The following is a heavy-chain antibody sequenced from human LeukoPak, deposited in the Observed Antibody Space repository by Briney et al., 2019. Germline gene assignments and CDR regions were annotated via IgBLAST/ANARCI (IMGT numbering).Heavy chain of an antibody. Sequence: GESLKISCKGSGYSFTSYWIGWVRQMPGKGLEWMGIIYPGDSDTRYSPSFQGQVTISADKSISTAYLQWSSLKASDTAMYYCARHVRFGYGGGYYYYMDVWGKGTTVTISS. CDR2: IYPGDSDT. D-gene: IGHD3-16*01. CDR1: GYSFTSYW. J-gene: IGHJ6*03. V-gene: IGHV5-51*01. CDR3: ARHVRFGYGGGYYYYMDV.